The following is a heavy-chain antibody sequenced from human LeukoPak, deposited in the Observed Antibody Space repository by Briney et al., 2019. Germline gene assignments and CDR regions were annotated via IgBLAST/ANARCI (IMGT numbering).Heavy chain of an antibody. D-gene: IGHD4-17*01. V-gene: IGHV3-21*01. CDR2: ISSSSSYI. CDR1: GFTFSSYS. J-gene: IGHJ4*02. Sequence: PGRSLRLYCAASGFTFSSYSMNWVRQAPGKGLEWVSSISSSSSYIYYADSVKGRFTISRDNAKNSLYLQMNSLRAEDTAVYYCARGYDYGDYVVDYWGQGTLVTVSS. CDR3: ARGYDYGDYVVDY.